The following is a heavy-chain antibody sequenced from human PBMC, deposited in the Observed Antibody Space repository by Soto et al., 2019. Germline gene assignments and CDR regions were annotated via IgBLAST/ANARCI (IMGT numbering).Heavy chain of an antibody. Sequence: EVQLVESGGSLVQPGGSLRLSCAASGFTFSTHSMNWVRQAPGKGLEWISYITSSSGTMYADSVKGRFTISRDNAKNSLYLQMNSLRAEDTAVYFCVGEVGFQLIYWGQGTLVTVSS. CDR1: GFTFSTHS. J-gene: IGHJ4*02. CDR2: ITSSSGT. CDR3: VGEVGFQLIY. D-gene: IGHD2-2*01. V-gene: IGHV3-48*01.